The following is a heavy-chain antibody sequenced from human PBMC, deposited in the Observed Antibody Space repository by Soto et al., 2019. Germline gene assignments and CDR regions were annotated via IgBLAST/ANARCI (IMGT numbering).Heavy chain of an antibody. CDR2: ISYDGSNK. D-gene: IGHD2-21*02. Sequence: SGGSLRLSCAASGFPFSSYAMHRVRHAPGKGLEWVAVISYDGSNKYYADSVKGRFTISRDNSRNTLYLQMNSLRAEDTAVYYCARVPTVVTPPFDYWGQGTLVTVSS. V-gene: IGHV3-30-3*01. CDR3: ARVPTVVTPPFDY. J-gene: IGHJ4*02. CDR1: GFPFSSYA.